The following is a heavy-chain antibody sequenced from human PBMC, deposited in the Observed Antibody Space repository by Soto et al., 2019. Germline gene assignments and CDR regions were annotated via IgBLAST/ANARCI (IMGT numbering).Heavy chain of an antibody. V-gene: IGHV3-33*01. Sequence: QVQLVESGGGVVQPGRSLRLSCAASGFTFSSYGMHWVRQAPGKGLEWVAVIWYDGSNKYYADSVKGRFTISRDNSKNTLYLQMNSRSAEDTAVDYCRVAGDYGMDVWGQGTTVTVSS. CDR1: GFTFSSYG. CDR2: IWYDGSNK. CDR3: RVAGDYGMDV. J-gene: IGHJ6*02.